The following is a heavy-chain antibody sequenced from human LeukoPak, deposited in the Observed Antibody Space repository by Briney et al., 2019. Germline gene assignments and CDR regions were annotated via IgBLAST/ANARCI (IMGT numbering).Heavy chain of an antibody. CDR1: GGSISSYY. J-gene: IGHJ4*02. CDR3: ARIAPVFSRRKDSYGFSSAKRGFDY. CDR2: IYYSGST. D-gene: IGHD5-18*01. V-gene: IGHV4-59*01. Sequence: SETLSLTCTDSGGSISSYYWSCIRQPPGKGLEWIAYIYYSGSTNYNPSLKSRVTISVDTSKNQFSLKLSSVTAADTAVYYCARIAPVFSRRKDSYGFSSAKRGFDYWGQGTLVTVSS.